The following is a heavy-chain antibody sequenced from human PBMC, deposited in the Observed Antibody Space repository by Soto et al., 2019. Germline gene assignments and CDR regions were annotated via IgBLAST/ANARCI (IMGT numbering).Heavy chain of an antibody. CDR3: ARGFFNTYYFDSSGHPAEYFQH. CDR2: ISAYNGNT. V-gene: IGHV1-18*01. D-gene: IGHD3-22*01. Sequence: ASVKVSCKASGYTFTSYGISWVRQAPGQGLEWMGWISAYNGNTNYAQKLQGRVTMTTDTSTSTAYMELRSLRSDDTAVYYCARGFFNTYYFDSSGHPAEYFQHWCQAILVNVS. CDR1: GYTFTSYG. J-gene: IGHJ1*01.